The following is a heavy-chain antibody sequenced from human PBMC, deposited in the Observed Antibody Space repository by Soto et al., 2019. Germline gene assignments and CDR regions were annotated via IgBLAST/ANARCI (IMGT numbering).Heavy chain of an antibody. J-gene: IGHJ5*02. D-gene: IGHD3-10*01. Sequence: QVQLQESGPGLVKPLQNLSLTCPVSGGSISSGGFYLSWIRQHPGEGLEWIGDIYYSGRTYYNPSLKSRVTISVDTSKNQFSLKLSSVTAADTAVYYCARGLWFGDICWFDPWGQGTLVTVSS. V-gene: IGHV4-31*03. CDR2: IYYSGRT. CDR3: ARGLWFGDICWFDP. CDR1: GGSISSGGFY.